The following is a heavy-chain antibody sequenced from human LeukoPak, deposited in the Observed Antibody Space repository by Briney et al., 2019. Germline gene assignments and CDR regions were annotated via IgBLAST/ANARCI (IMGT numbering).Heavy chain of an antibody. V-gene: IGHV4-34*01. Sequence: PSETLSLTCAVYGGSFSGYYWSWIRQPPGKGLEWIGEINHSGSTNYNPSLKSRVTISVDTSKNQFSLKLSSVTAAGTAVYYCARKPTSTYYYGSGSYIVRDYFDYWGQGTLVTVSS. CDR3: ARKPTSTYYYGSGSYIVRDYFDY. CDR1: GGSFSGYY. J-gene: IGHJ4*02. CDR2: INHSGST. D-gene: IGHD3-10*01.